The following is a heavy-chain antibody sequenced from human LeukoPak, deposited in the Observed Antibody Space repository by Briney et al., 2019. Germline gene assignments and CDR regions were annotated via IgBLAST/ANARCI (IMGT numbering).Heavy chain of an antibody. Sequence: PGGSLRLSCAASGFSFSSYSMNWVRQAPGKGLEWVSSISSSSRYIYYAGSVKGRFTISRDNAKNSLYLQMNSLRADDTSVYFCATDPWEGRGLLDNWGQGTLVTVSS. CDR3: ATDPWEGRGLLDN. V-gene: IGHV3-21*01. CDR2: ISSSSRYI. J-gene: IGHJ4*02. D-gene: IGHD1-26*01. CDR1: GFSFSSYS.